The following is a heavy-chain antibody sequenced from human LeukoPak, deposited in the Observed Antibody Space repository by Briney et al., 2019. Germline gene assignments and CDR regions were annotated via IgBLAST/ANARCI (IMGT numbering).Heavy chain of an antibody. Sequence: QPGGSLRLSCAASGFTVSSNYMSWVRQAPGKGLEWVSVIYSGGSTYYADSVKGRFTISRDNAKNSLYLQMNSLRAEDAAAYYCAREGPHYDFWSGYQEYYYYMDVWGKGTTVTVSS. CDR2: IYSGGST. D-gene: IGHD3-3*01. CDR1: GFTVSSNY. J-gene: IGHJ6*03. CDR3: AREGPHYDFWSGYQEYYYYMDV. V-gene: IGHV3-66*01.